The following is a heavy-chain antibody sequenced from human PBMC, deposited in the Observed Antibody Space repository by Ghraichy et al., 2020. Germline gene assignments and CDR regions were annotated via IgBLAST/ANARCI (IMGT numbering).Heavy chain of an antibody. J-gene: IGHJ4*02. CDR3: ARRSYRNYGLDY. Sequence: GGSLRLSCAASGFTFSTYSMNWVRQAPGKGLEWVSSITSSSSYIYYADSVKGRFTISRDNAKNSLYLQMNSLRAEDTAVYYCARRSYRNYGLDYWGQGTLVTVSS. D-gene: IGHD4-11*01. CDR2: ITSSSSYI. V-gene: IGHV3-21*01. CDR1: GFTFSTYS.